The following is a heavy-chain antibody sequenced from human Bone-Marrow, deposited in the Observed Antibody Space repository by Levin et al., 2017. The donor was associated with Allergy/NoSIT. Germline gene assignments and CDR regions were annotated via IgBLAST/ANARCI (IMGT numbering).Heavy chain of an antibody. CDR3: AKPIHCSSTTCSGPFDS. V-gene: IGHV4-34*01. Sequence: KPSETLSLTCAVYGESLIHYYCNWIRLTPGNRLEWIGEVNHRGDTKSSPSLRSRLTISMDTSKNQFSLRLTSVSAADTGVYYCAKPIHCSSTTCSGPFDSWGQGTLVTVSS. CDR2: VNHRGDT. D-gene: IGHD2-2*01. J-gene: IGHJ4*02. CDR1: GESLIHYY.